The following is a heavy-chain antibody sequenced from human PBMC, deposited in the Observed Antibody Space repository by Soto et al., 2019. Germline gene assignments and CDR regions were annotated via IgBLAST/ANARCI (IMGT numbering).Heavy chain of an antibody. D-gene: IGHD2-2*02. V-gene: IGHV1-18*01. CDR3: AREYCSSTSCYIWFDP. Sequence: QVQLVQSGAEVKKPGASVKVSCKASGYTFTSYGISWVRQAPGQGLEWMGWISAYNGNTNYAQKLQGRVTMTTDTSTSTAYMGLRSLRSDATAVYYCAREYCSSTSCYIWFDPWGQGTLVTVSS. CDR2: ISAYNGNT. CDR1: GYTFTSYG. J-gene: IGHJ5*02.